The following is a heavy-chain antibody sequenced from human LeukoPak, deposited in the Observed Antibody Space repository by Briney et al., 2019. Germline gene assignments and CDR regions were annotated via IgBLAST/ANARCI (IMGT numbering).Heavy chain of an antibody. CDR2: INHSGST. Sequence: PSETLSLTCAVYGGSFSGYYWSWIRQPPGKGLEWIGEINHSGSTNYNPSLKSRVTISVDTSKNQFSLKLSSVTAADTAVYYCARGFVLMVYATHNWFDPWGQGTLVTVSS. V-gene: IGHV4-34*01. J-gene: IGHJ5*02. CDR3: ARGFVLMVYATHNWFDP. CDR1: GGSFSGYY. D-gene: IGHD2-8*01.